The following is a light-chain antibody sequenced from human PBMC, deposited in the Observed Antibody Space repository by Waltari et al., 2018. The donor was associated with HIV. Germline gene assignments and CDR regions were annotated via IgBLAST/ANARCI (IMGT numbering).Light chain of an antibody. CDR3: QSWDSSYVV. V-gene: IGLV3-1*01. J-gene: IGLJ3*02. CDR1: RLDYTY. CDR2: QNS. Sequence: SYELTQPPSVSVSPGQTASITCSGERLDYTYVSWYQQKPGQSPVLVIDQNSGRPSGIPERFSGSKSGNTATLTISGTQAMDEADFYCQSWDSSYVVFGGGTKLIVL.